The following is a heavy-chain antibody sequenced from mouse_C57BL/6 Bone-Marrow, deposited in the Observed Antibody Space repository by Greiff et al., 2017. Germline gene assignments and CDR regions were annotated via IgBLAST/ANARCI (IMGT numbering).Heavy chain of an antibody. J-gene: IGHJ2*01. CDR3: ARRLRLDY. D-gene: IGHD2-4*01. Sequence: EVKLVESGGGLVKPGGSLKLSCAASGFTFSSYTMSWVRQTPEQRLEWVATISGGGGNTHYPDSLKGRLTISRDTAKNTLYLQMSSLRSEDTALYYCARRLRLDYWGQGTTLTVSS. CDR1: GFTFSSYT. V-gene: IGHV5-9*01. CDR2: ISGGGGNT.